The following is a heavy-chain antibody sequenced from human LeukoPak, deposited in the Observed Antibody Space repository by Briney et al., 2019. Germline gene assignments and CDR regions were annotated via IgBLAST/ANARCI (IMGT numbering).Heavy chain of an antibody. CDR2: ISYDGSNK. CDR3: ARSIAAAGTLQFDY. V-gene: IGHV3-30*03. Sequence: PGGSLRLSCAASGFTFSSCGMHWVRQAPGKGLEWVAVISYDGSNKYYADSVKGRFTISRENAKNSLYLQMNSLRAGDTAVYYCARSIAAAGTLQFDYWGQGTLVTVSS. CDR1: GFTFSSCG. J-gene: IGHJ4*02. D-gene: IGHD6-13*01.